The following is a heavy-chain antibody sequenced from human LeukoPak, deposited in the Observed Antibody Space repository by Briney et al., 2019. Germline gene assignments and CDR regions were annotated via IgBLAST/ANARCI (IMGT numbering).Heavy chain of an antibody. J-gene: IGHJ4*02. CDR1: GFTFSGSA. CDR2: IRSKANSYAT. CDR3: TSLIGAYSGYEFEVDGDY. Sequence: GGSLRLSCAASGFTFSGSAMHWVSQASGKGLEWVGRIRSKANSYATAYAASVKGRFTISRDDSKNTAYLQMNSLKTEDTAVYYCTSLIGAYSGYEFEVDGDYWGQGTLVTVST. D-gene: IGHD5-12*01. V-gene: IGHV3-73*01.